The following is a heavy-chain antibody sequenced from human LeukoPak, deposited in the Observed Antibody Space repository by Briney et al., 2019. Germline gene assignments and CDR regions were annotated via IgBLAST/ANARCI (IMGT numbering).Heavy chain of an antibody. CDR1: GFTFSDYY. CDR3: ARDANFWSGYNLN. V-gene: IGHV3-11*04. Sequence: GGSLRLSCAASGFTFSDYYMSWIRQAPGKGLEWVSYISSSGSTIYYADSVKGRFTISRDNAKNSLYLQMNSLRGEDTAVYYCARDANFWSGYNLNWGQGTLVTVSS. CDR2: ISSSGSTI. J-gene: IGHJ4*02. D-gene: IGHD3-3*01.